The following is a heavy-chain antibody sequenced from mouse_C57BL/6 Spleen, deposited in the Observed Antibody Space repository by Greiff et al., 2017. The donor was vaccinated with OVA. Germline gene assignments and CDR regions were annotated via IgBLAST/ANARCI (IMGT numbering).Heavy chain of an antibody. Sequence: VQLQQSGPELVKPGASVKMSCKASGYTFTDYNMHWVKQSHGKSLEWIGYINPNNGGTSYNQKFKGKATLTVNKSSSTAYMELRSLTSEDSAVYYCARARLYDGYYDYFDYWGQGTTLTVSS. CDR3: ARARLYDGYYDYFDY. V-gene: IGHV1-22*01. CDR2: INPNNGGT. CDR1: GYTFTDYN. D-gene: IGHD2-3*01. J-gene: IGHJ2*01.